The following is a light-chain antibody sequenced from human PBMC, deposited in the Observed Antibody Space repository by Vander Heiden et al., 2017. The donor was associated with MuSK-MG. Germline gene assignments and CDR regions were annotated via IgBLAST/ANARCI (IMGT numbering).Light chain of an antibody. J-gene: IGLJ3*02. CDR1: SRDVGSYNL. CDR3: CSYAGSSILGV. CDR2: EFS. Sequence: QSALTQPASVSASPGQPITISCTGTSRDVGSYNLVSWYQQHPGTAPKTIIYEFSKRPSGVSNRFSCSNSGCTATLTISVLQAEDEADYYCCSYAGSSILGVFGGGTKLTVL. V-gene: IGLV2-23*02.